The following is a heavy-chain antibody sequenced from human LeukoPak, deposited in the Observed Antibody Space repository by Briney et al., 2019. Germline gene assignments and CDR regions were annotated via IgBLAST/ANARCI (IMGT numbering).Heavy chain of an antibody. V-gene: IGHV3-30*18. CDR2: ISYDGRNK. CDR3: AKEGFCYGFFFNY. CDR1: GFTFSSFG. J-gene: IGHJ4*02. Sequence: PGGSLRLSCVASGFTFSSFGMHWVRQAPGKGLEWVAVISYDGRNKYYADSVKGRFTISRDNSKNTLYVQMNSLRAEDTALYYCAKEGFCYGFFFNYWGQGTLVTVSS. D-gene: IGHD5-18*01.